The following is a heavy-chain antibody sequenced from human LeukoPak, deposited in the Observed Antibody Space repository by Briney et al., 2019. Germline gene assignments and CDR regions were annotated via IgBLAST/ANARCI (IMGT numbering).Heavy chain of an antibody. Sequence: GSLRLSCAASGFTFSSYWMSWVRQPPGKGLEWIGEIYHSGSTNYNPSLKSRVTISVDKSKNQFSLKLSSVTAADTAVYYCARDPSTAMVSLDYWGQGTLVTVSS. CDR3: ARDPSTAMVSLDY. D-gene: IGHD5-18*01. CDR1: GFTFSSYW. V-gene: IGHV4-4*02. CDR2: IYHSGST. J-gene: IGHJ4*02.